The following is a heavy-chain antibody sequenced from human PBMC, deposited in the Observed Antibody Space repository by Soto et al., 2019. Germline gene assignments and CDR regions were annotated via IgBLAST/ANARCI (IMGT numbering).Heavy chain of an antibody. CDR3: AKEMEAAGGAFDI. V-gene: IGHV3-23*01. Sequence: PGGSLRLSCAASRFTFSSYAMSWVRQAPGKGLEWVSAVSGSGGSTYYTDSVKGRFTISRDNSKNTLYLQMNSLRAEDTAVYYCAKEMEAAGGAFDIWGQGTMVTVSS. CDR1: RFTFSSYA. CDR2: VSGSGGST. D-gene: IGHD6-25*01. J-gene: IGHJ3*02.